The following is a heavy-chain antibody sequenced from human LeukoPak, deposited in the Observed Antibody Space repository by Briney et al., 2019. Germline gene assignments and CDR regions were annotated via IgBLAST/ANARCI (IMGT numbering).Heavy chain of an antibody. Sequence: SETLSLTCTVSGGSISSYYWSWIRQPPGKGLEWVGYIYYSGSTNYNPSLKSRVTISVDTSKNQFSLKLSSVTAADTAVYYWARGGGWFDPWGQGTLVTVSS. CDR3: ARGGGWFDP. V-gene: IGHV4-59*01. D-gene: IGHD2-15*01. CDR2: IYYSGST. J-gene: IGHJ5*02. CDR1: GGSISSYY.